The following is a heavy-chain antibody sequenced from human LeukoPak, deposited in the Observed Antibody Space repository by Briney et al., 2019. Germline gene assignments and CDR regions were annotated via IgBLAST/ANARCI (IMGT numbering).Heavy chain of an antibody. Sequence: GGSLRLSCAASGFTFSSYSMNWVRQAPGKALEGVSSISGSFIGTFYADSVRGRFTISRDTSKNTLYLQMNSLRAEDTAVYYCANHQGKYGDDAFDIWGQGTMVTVSS. CDR1: GFTFSSYS. D-gene: IGHD4-17*01. V-gene: IGHV3-23*01. CDR3: ANHQGKYGDDAFDI. J-gene: IGHJ3*02. CDR2: ISGSFIGT.